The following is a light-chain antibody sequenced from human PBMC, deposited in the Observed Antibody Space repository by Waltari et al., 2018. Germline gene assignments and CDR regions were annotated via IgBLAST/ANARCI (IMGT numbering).Light chain of an antibody. CDR2: CAA. V-gene: IGKV4-1*01. J-gene: IGKJ4*01. CDR1: QTVFHNSNNKNF. CDR3: QQYYRSPLT. Sequence: DIVMTQSPDFLAVSLGERATITCKSSQTVFHNSNNKNFLAWYRQKPGQPPKLLIYCAASRASGVPEQLCGGGSATAFTLTINTLQAEDVAVFYCQQYYRSPLTFGGGTKVEIK.